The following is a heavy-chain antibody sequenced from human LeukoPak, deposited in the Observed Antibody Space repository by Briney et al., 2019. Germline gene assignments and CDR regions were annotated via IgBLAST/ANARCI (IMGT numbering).Heavy chain of an antibody. CDR3: ARDLGMVRGVIIPLY. CDR2: ISAYNGNT. J-gene: IGHJ4*02. CDR1: GYTFTSYG. D-gene: IGHD3-10*01. V-gene: IGHV1-18*01. Sequence: ASVKVSCKASGYTFTSYGISWVRQAPGQGLEWMGWISAYNGNTNYALKLQGRVTMTTDTSTSTAYMELRSLRSDDTAVYYCARDLGMVRGVIIPLYWGQGTLVTVSS.